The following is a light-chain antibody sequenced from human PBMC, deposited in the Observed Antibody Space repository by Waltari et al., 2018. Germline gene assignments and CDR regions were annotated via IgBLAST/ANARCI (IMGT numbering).Light chain of an antibody. V-gene: IGLV2-14*01. CDR1: SSDVGGYTY. CDR3: SSYTSSSTLYV. J-gene: IGLJ1*01. CDR2: DVS. Sequence: QSALTQPASVSGSPGQSITISCTGTSSDVGGYTYASWYQQHPGKAPKLMIYDVSKRPSGVSNRFSGSKSGNTASLTISGLQAEDEADYYCSSYTSSSTLYVFGTGTKVTVL.